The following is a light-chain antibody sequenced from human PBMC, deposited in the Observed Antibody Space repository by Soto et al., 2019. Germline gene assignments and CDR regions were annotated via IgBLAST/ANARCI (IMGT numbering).Light chain of an antibody. CDR2: DAS. CDR1: QSLNIY. J-gene: IGKJ5*01. Sequence: EIVLTQSPATLSLSPGERATLSCRASQSLNIYLAWYQQKPGQAPRLLIYDASNRATGLPARFSGSGSETDFTLTISSLEPEDFAVYYCQQRRSWPITFGQGTRLEIK. CDR3: QQRRSWPIT. V-gene: IGKV3-11*01.